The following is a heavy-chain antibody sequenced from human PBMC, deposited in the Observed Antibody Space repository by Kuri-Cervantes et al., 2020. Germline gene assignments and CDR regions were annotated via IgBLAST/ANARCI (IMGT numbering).Heavy chain of an antibody. V-gene: IGHV1-8*01. J-gene: IGHJ5*02. CDR3: ARALGLVLRYFDWLTGRGNWFDP. CDR2: MNPNSGNT. D-gene: IGHD3-9*01. CDR1: GYTFTSYD. Sequence: ASVKVSCKASGYTFTSYDINWVRQATGQGLEWMGWMNPNSGNTGYAQKFQGRVTMTRNTSISTAYMELSSLRSEDTAVYYCARALGLVLRYFDWLTGRGNWFDPWGQGTLVTVSS.